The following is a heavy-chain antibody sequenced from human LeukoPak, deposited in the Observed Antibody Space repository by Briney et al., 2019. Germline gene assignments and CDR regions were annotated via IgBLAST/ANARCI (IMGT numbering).Heavy chain of an antibody. J-gene: IGHJ4*02. D-gene: IGHD3-10*01. Sequence: SETLSLTCTVSGGSISSYYWSWIRQPPGKGLDWIGYIYYSGSTNYNPSLKSRVTISVDTSKNQFSLKLSSVTAADTAVYYCARGCLGDYYGSGSYCFDYWGQGTLVTVSS. CDR1: GGSISSYY. CDR2: IYYSGST. V-gene: IGHV4-59*01. CDR3: ARGCLGDYYGSGSYCFDY.